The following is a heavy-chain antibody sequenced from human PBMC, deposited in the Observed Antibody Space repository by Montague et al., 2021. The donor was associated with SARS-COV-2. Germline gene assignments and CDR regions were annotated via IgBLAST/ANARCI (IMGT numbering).Heavy chain of an antibody. Sequence: TLSLTCTVSGGSISTVGYWSWIRQHPGKGLEWIGYIYYSGSTYYNPSLKSRVTISVDTSKNQFSLKLFSVTAADTAVYYCARGVVRKGYYDSSGYYILKKGPGGLDYWGQGSLVTASS. J-gene: IGHJ4*02. CDR1: GGSISTVGY. CDR3: ARGVVRKGYYDSSGYYILKKGPGGLDY. D-gene: IGHD3-22*01. CDR2: IYYSGST. V-gene: IGHV4-31*03.